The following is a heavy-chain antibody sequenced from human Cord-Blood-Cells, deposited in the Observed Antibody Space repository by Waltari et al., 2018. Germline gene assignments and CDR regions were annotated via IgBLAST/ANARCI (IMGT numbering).Heavy chain of an antibody. Sequence: QLHLQESGPGLVKPSETLSLPCTVSGGSIRSSIYYWGWTRPPPGKGLEWIGSIYYSGSTYYHPSLKSRVTISVDTSKNQFSLKLSSVTAADTAVYYCARRGGGCGGDCYTFDYWGQGTLVTVSS. CDR2: IYYSGST. J-gene: IGHJ4*02. D-gene: IGHD2-21*02. CDR3: ARRGGGCGGDCYTFDY. CDR1: GGSIRSSIYY. V-gene: IGHV4-39*07.